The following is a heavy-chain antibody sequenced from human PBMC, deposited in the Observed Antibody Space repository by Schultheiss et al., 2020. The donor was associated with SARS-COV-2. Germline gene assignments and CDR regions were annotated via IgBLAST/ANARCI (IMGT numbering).Heavy chain of an antibody. CDR2: VNPDGSAT. J-gene: IGHJ4*02. D-gene: IGHD6-19*01. CDR3: ARDSGYSSGWSVY. CDR1: GFTITTYW. V-gene: IGHV3-74*01. Sequence: GESLKISCAASGFTITTYWMHWVRQSPGKAPVWVSRVNPDGSATDYVDSVKGRFTISRDNAKRTLYLQMDSLRAEDTAVYYCARDSGYSSGWSVYWGQGTLVTVSS.